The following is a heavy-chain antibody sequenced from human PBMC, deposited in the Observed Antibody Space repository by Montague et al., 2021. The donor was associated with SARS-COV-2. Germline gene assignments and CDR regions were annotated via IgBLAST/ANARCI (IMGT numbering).Heavy chain of an antibody. J-gene: IGHJ4*02. CDR2: IDWDDDK. CDR1: GFSLSTSGMC. Sequence: PALVKPTQTLTLTCTFSGFSLSTSGMCVSWIRQPPGKALEWLARIDWDDDKYYSTSLKTRLAISKDTSKNQVVLTMTNMDPVDTATYYCARTYYGGRPFDYWGQGTLVTVSS. CDR3: ARTYYGGRPFDY. D-gene: IGHD4-23*01. V-gene: IGHV2-70*11.